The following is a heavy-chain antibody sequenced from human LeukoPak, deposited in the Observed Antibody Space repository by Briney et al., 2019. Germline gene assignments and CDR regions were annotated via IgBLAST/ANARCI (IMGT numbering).Heavy chain of an antibody. J-gene: IGHJ4*02. Sequence: SETLSLTCAVSGYSIGSGYYWGWVRQPPGKGLEWIGYIYHSGTTYYNPSLKSRVTISVDTFENQFSLRLISVTAADTAVYYCARKGSGTYNFDYWGQGTLVTVSS. CDR2: IYHSGTT. D-gene: IGHD3-10*01. V-gene: IGHV4-38-2*01. CDR1: GYSIGSGYY. CDR3: ARKGSGTYNFDY.